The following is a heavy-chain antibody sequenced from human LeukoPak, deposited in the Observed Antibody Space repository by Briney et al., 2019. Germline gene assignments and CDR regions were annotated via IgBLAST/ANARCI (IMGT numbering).Heavy chain of an antibody. CDR2: INPSGGST. CDR3: ARDVGSPYYFDY. J-gene: IGHJ4*02. V-gene: IGHV1-46*01. D-gene: IGHD2-15*01. CDR1: GYTFTSYY. Sequence: ASVKVSCKASGYTFTSYYMHWVRQAPGQGLEWMGIINPSGGSTSYAQKFQGRVTMTRDTSTSTAYMELSRLRSDDTAVYYCARDVGSPYYFDYWGQGTLVTVSS.